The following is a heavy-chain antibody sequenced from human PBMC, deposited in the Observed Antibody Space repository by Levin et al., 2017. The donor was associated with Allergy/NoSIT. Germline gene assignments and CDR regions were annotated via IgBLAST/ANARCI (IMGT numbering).Heavy chain of an antibody. Sequence: GGSRRLSCAASGFSFSTYGIHWVRQAPGKGLEWVALITSDGNSKFFADSVKGRFTISRDNSKNTLHLQMDSLRPEDTAVYYCAKGGDMDVWGQGTTVTVSS. V-gene: IGHV3-30*18. CDR3: AKGGDMDV. D-gene: IGHD3-10*01. J-gene: IGHJ6*02. CDR2: ITSDGNSK. CDR1: GFSFSTYG.